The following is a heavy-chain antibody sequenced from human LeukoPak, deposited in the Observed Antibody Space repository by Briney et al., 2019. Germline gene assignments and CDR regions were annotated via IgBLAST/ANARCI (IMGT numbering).Heavy chain of an antibody. D-gene: IGHD2-2*03. CDR2: IRRDSSQM. V-gene: IGHV3-21*01. CDR1: GFTFSRYS. J-gene: IGHJ4*02. Sequence: PGGSLRLSCAASGFTFSRYSMNWVRQAPGKGPEWVSSIRRDSSQMYYADSVKGRFTVSRDNAKNSLYLEMNNLRAEDTALYYCASEYMDISFWGQGTLVTVSS. CDR3: ASEYMDISF.